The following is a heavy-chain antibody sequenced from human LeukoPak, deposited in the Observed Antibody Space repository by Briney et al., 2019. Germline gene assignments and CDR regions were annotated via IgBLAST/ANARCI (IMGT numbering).Heavy chain of an antibody. J-gene: IGHJ4*02. CDR3: ARAYGDYPDY. CDR2: IYYSGST. Sequence: SEPLSLTCTVSGGSISSYYWSWIRQPPGKGLEWIGYIYYSGSTNYNPSLKSRVTISVDTSKNQFSLKLSSVTAADTAVYYCARAYGDYPDYWGQGTLVTVSS. V-gene: IGHV4-59*01. D-gene: IGHD4-17*01. CDR1: GGSISSYY.